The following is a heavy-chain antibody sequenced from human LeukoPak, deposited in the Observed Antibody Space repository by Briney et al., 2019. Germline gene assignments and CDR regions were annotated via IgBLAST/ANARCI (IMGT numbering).Heavy chain of an antibody. D-gene: IGHD2-15*01. CDR1: GFTFSGSA. J-gene: IGHJ6*02. V-gene: IGHV3-73*01. CDR2: IRSKANTYAA. CDR3: SASLKTYCSGGKCHSDYYYYGMDV. Sequence: GGSLRLSCVASGFTFSGSAIHWVRQASGKGLEWVGRIRSKANTYAAAYAASVEGRFTISRDDSRNTAFLQINGLKTEDSAVYYCSASLKTYCSGGKCHSDYYYYGMDVWGQGTTVIVSS.